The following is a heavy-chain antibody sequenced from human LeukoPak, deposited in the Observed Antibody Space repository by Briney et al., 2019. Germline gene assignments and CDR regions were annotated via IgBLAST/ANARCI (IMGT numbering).Heavy chain of an antibody. CDR3: AREMDYYDSRPIDY. Sequence: PGGSLRLSCAASGFTFSSYGMSWVRQAPGKGLEWVSAISGSGGSTYYADSVKGRFTISRDSAKNSLYLQMNSLRAEDTAVYYCAREMDYYDSRPIDYWGQGTPVTVSS. J-gene: IGHJ4*02. V-gene: IGHV3-23*01. D-gene: IGHD3-22*01. CDR1: GFTFSSYG. CDR2: ISGSGGST.